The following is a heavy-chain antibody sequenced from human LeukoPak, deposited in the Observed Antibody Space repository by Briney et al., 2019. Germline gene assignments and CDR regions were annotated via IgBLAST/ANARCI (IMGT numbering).Heavy chain of an antibody. D-gene: IGHD6-13*01. CDR1: GGSISSGGYY. V-gene: IGHV4-30-2*01. CDR3: ARGGIAAAHFDY. J-gene: IGHJ4*02. CDR2: IYHSGST. Sequence: PSETLSLTCTVSGGSISSGGYYWSWIRQPPGKGLEWIGYIYHSGSTYYNPSLKSRVTISVDRSKNQFSLKLSSVTAADTAVYYCARGGIAAAHFDYWGQGTLVTVPS.